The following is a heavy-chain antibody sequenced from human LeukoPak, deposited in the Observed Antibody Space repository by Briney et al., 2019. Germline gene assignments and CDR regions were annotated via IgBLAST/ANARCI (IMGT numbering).Heavy chain of an antibody. CDR2: ISYDGSNK. CDR1: GFTFSSYA. Sequence: PGGSLRLSCAASGFTFSSYAMHWVRQAPGKGLEWVAVISYDGSNKYYADSVKGRFTISRDNSKNTLYLQMNSLRAEDTAVYYCARGALSITMIVVVMDQDAFDIWGQGTMVTVSS. CDR3: ARGALSITMIVVVMDQDAFDI. V-gene: IGHV3-30-3*01. J-gene: IGHJ3*02. D-gene: IGHD3-22*01.